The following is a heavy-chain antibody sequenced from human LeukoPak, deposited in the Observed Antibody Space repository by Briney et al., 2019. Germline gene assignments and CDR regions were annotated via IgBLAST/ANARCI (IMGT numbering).Heavy chain of an antibody. CDR2: IYYSGST. CDR1: GGSVSSGSYY. V-gene: IGHV4-61*01. J-gene: IGHJ3*02. CDR3: ARDVGDYDILTGYTGDAFDI. D-gene: IGHD3-9*01. Sequence: PSETLSLTCTVSGGSVSSGSYYWSWIQQPPGKGLEWIGYIYYSGSTNYNPSLKSRVTISVDTSKNQFSLKLSSVTAADTAVYYCARDVGDYDILTGYTGDAFDIWGQGTMVTVSS.